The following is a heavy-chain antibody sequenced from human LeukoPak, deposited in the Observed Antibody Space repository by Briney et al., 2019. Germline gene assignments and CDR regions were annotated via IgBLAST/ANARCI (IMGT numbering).Heavy chain of an antibody. CDR3: ARQGYDILTGYIDAFDI. V-gene: IGHV4-59*08. D-gene: IGHD3-9*01. Sequence: SETLSLTCTVSGASISFYYWSWIRQPPGKGLEWIGYIYYSGSTNYNPSLKSRVTISIDTSKNQFSLKLRSVTAADTAIYYCARQGYDILTGYIDAFDIWGQGTMVTVSS. CDR2: IYYSGST. CDR1: GASISFYY. J-gene: IGHJ3*02.